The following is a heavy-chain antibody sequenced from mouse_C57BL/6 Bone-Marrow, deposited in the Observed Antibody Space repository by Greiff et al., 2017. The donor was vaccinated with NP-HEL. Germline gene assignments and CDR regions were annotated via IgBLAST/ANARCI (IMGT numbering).Heavy chain of an antibody. V-gene: IGHV1-47*01. CDR3: ARRSNFDYAMDY. Sequence: VQLQQSGAELVKPGASVKMSCKASGYTFTTYSIEWMKQSHGKCLAWIGNFHPYNDDTKYNEKFKGKATLTVEKSSSTVYLDLSRLTSDDSAVYYCARRSNFDYAMDYWGQGTAVTVSS. CDR2: FHPYNDDT. J-gene: IGHJ4*01. CDR1: GYTFTTYS. D-gene: IGHD1-1*01.